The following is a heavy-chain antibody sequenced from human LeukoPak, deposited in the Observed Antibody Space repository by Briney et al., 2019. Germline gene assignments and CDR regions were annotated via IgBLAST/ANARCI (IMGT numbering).Heavy chain of an antibody. Sequence: GGSLRLSCAASGFTFSSYAMSWVRQAPGEGLEWVSAISGSGGSTYYADSMKGRFTISRDNSKNTLYLQMNSLRAEDTAVYYCARTRPCSYGLTPNWFDPWGQGTTVTVSS. CDR1: GFTFSSYA. CDR3: ARTRPCSYGLTPNWFDP. V-gene: IGHV3-23*01. CDR2: ISGSGGST. J-gene: IGHJ5*02. D-gene: IGHD5-18*01.